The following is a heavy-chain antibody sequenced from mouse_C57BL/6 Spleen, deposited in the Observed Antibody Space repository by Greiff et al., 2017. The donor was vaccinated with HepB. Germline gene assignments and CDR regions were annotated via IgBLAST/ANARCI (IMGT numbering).Heavy chain of an antibody. CDR2: IDPENGDT. V-gene: IGHV14-4*01. J-gene: IGHJ2*01. CDR1: GFNIKDDY. Sequence: EVKLVESGAELVRPGASVKLSCTASGFNIKDDYMHWVKQRPEQGLEWIGWIDPENGDTEYASKFQGKATITADTSSNTAYLQLSSLTSEDTAVYYCTTQFDYWGQGTTLTVSS. CDR3: TTQFDY.